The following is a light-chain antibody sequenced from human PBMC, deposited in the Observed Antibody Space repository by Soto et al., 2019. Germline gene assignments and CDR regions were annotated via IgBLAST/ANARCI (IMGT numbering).Light chain of an antibody. CDR1: QTVGSSF. J-gene: IGKJ2*01. CDR3: HHYGGSQYT. V-gene: IGKV3-20*01. Sequence: EIVLTQSPGTLSLSPGDGATLSCRASQTVGSSFLGWYQQKPGQAPRLIMYGASNRATGIPDRFTGRGSGTDFPLTISRLEPEDFAVYYCHHYGGSQYTFGQGTKLEI. CDR2: GAS.